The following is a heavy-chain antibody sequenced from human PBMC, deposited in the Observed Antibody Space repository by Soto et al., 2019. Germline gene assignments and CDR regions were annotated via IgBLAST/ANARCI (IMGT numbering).Heavy chain of an antibody. J-gene: IGHJ1*01. CDR1: GFTFRSYC. D-gene: IGHD3-22*01. Sequence: LSLTCAASGFTFRSYCMNWVRQAPGKALVWVSYISSSSSTIYYADSVKGRFTISRDNAKNSLYLQMNSLSAEDTAVDYCAGDYYDSRGYPTEWFQLWGQGTLVTVSS. V-gene: IGHV3-48*04. CDR3: AGDYYDSRGYPTEWFQL. CDR2: ISSSSSTI.